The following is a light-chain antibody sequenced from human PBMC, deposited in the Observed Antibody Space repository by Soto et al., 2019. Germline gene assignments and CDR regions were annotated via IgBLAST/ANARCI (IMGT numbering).Light chain of an antibody. CDR3: QQYGSSPLT. CDR1: QSVSSSS. V-gene: IGKV3-20*01. J-gene: IGKJ1*01. CDR2: GAS. Sequence: EIVLTQSPGTLSLSPGERATLSCRASQSVSSSSLAWYQHQPGQAPRLLVYGASSRATGIPDRFSGSGSGTDFPLTISRLEPEDFALYYCQQYGSSPLTFGQGTKVDIK.